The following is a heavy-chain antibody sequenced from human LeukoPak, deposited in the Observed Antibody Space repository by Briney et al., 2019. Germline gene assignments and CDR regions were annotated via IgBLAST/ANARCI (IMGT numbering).Heavy chain of an antibody. J-gene: IGHJ4*02. CDR3: AKSPSLSMMIDY. CDR1: GFTFSSYA. CDR2: ISSNGGST. V-gene: IGHV3-64*01. Sequence: GGSLRLSCAASGFTFSSYAMHWVRQAPGKGLEYVSAISSNGGSTYYANSVKGRFTISRDNSKNTAYLQMNSLRAEDTAVYYCAKSPSLSMMIDYWGQGTLVTVSS. D-gene: IGHD3-16*01.